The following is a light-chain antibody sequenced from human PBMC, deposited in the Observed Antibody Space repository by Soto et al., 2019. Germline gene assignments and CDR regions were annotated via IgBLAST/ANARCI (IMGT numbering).Light chain of an antibody. J-gene: IGKJ1*01. V-gene: IGKV1-39*01. CDR2: GAS. CDR3: LQHHTYPRT. CDR1: EYIITY. Sequence: DIQMTQSPSSLSASVGDIVTLTCVTSEYIITYLNWYQQRPGKAPKLLIYGASNLQNGAPSRFSGTGSGTDFNLTITSLQPEDSATYYCLQHHTYPRTFGQGTKLDIK.